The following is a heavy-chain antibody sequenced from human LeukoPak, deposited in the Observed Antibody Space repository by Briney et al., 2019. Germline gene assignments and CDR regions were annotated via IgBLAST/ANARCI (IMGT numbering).Heavy chain of an antibody. J-gene: IGHJ6*03. CDR1: QFTFSSYT. CDR3: AGTARAYYYYMDA. V-gene: IGHV3-21*01. Sequence: GGSLRLSCAASQFTFSSYTMNWVRQAPGKGLEWVSSISGSGNYRYYADSVRGRFTISRDNAKNSLFLQMNSLKAEDTAMYYCAGTARAYYYYMDAWGKGTTAIVSS. CDR2: ISGSGNYR.